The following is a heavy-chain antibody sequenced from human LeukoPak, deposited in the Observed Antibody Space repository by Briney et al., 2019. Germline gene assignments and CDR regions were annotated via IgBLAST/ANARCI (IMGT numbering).Heavy chain of an antibody. CDR3: ARRGLVPAFDI. Sequence: GGSLRLSCAASGFTFSSYWMHWVRQAPGMGLVWLSRVNSDGSITTYADSVRGRFTISRDNAKNTLYLQLNSLRAEDTAVYYCARRGLVPAFDIWGQGTMVSVTS. CDR2: VNSDGSIT. V-gene: IGHV3-74*01. D-gene: IGHD3-10*02. CDR1: GFTFSSYW. J-gene: IGHJ3*02.